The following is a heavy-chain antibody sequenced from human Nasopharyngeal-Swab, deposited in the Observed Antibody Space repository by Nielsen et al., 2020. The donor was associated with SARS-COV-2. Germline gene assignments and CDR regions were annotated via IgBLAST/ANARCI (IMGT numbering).Heavy chain of an antibody. V-gene: IGHV3-20*04. CDR1: GFTFDDYG. Sequence: GGSLRLSCAASGFTFDDYGMSWVRQAPGKRLEWVSGINWNGGSTGYADSVKGRFTISRDNAKNSLYLQMNSLRAEDTAVYYCARDQVPAASEDYYYYGMDVWGQGTTVTVSS. CDR3: ARDQVPAASEDYYYYGMDV. J-gene: IGHJ6*02. D-gene: IGHD2-2*01. CDR2: INWNGGST.